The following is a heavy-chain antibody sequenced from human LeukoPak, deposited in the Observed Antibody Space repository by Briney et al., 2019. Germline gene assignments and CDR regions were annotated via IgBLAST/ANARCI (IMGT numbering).Heavy chain of an antibody. CDR3: ARRSGYYNVLDY. V-gene: IGHV4-59*08. CDR1: GGSISSYY. Sequence: PSETLSLTCTVSGGSISSYYWSWIRQPPGKGLEWIGYIYYIGSTNYNPSLKSRVTIAVDTSKNQFSLKLSSVTAADTAVYYCARRSGYYNVLDYWGQGTLVTVSS. J-gene: IGHJ4*02. D-gene: IGHD3-22*01. CDR2: IYYIGST.